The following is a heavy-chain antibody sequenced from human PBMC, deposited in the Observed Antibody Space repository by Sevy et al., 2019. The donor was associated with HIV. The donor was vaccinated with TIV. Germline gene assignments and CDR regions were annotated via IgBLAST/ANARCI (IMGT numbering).Heavy chain of an antibody. CDR3: TRWKGAQSIFDY. CDR1: GFSFGDFA. V-gene: IGHV3-49*04. D-gene: IGHD1-1*01. J-gene: IGHJ4*02. Sequence: GGSLRLSCTTSGFSFGDFAMNWVRQAPGKGLEWVAFFKSRGLGGTLDHAASVKGRFIISRDDSKGIAYLQMNDLKTEDTGVYYSTRWKGAQSIFDYWGQGALVTVSS. CDR2: FKSRGLGGTL.